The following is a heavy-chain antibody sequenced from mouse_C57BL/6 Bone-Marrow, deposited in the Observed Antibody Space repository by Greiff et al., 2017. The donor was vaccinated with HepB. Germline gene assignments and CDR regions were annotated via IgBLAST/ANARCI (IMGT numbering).Heavy chain of an antibody. J-gene: IGHJ2*01. D-gene: IGHD2-4*01. CDR2: IDPSDSYT. V-gene: IGHV1-50*01. CDR3: ASGITTDFDY. Sequence: QVQLQQPGAELVKPGASVKLSCKASGYTFTSYWMQWVKQRPGQGLEWIGEIDPSDSYTNYNQKFKGKATLTVDTSSSTAYMQLSSLTSEDSAVYYCASGITTDFDYWGQGNTLTVSS. CDR1: GYTFTSYW.